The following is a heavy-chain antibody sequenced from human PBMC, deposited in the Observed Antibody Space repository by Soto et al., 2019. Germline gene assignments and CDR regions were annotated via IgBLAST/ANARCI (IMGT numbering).Heavy chain of an antibody. J-gene: IGHJ4*02. CDR3: TRTSSTSNFEG. Sequence: QVQLVQSGAEVKKPGASVKVSCKASGYTFTNYGITWVRQAPGQGLEWMGWIRVYNGKTEDAQKVQGRVTMTTDTSTSTAYMDLGSLRSDVTAVYYCTRTSSTSNFEGWGQGTLVTVSS. V-gene: IGHV1-18*01. CDR1: GYTFTNYG. D-gene: IGHD1-26*01. CDR2: IRVYNGKT.